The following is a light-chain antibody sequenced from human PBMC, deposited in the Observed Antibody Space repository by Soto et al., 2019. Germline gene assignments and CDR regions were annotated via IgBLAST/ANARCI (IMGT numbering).Light chain of an antibody. CDR2: DVS. CDR3: SSYTSASTGV. Sequence: QSVLTQPASVSGSPGQSIAISCTGTSSDVGGYNYVSWYQHHPGKGPRLMIYDVSNRPSGVSDRFSASKSGNTASLTISGLQAEDEAEYYCSSYTSASTGVFGGGTKLTVL. V-gene: IGLV2-14*03. J-gene: IGLJ3*02. CDR1: SSDVGGYNY.